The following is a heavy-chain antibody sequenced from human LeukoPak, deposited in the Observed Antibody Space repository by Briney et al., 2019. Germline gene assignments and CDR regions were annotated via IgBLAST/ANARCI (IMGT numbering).Heavy chain of an antibody. J-gene: IGHJ4*02. CDR3: ARDRCSGGSCYSLY. Sequence: SETLSLTCTVSGGSISSSSYYWGWIRQPPGKGLEWIGSIYYSGSTYYNPSLKSRVTISVDTSKNQFSLKLSSVTAADTAVYYCARDRCSGGSCYSLYWGQGTLVTVSS. V-gene: IGHV4-39*07. CDR2: IYYSGST. CDR1: GGSISSSSYY. D-gene: IGHD2-15*01.